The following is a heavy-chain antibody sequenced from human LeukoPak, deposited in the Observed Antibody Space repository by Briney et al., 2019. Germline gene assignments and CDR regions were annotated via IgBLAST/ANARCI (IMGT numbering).Heavy chain of an antibody. Sequence: PGDSLRLSCGASGFTFNDYYMTWIRKAPGKGLDWVSYISTHGSIIYYADSVKGRFTISRDNAKNSLYLQMNTLRAEDTAVYYCARVGLNDYGSGTYADYWGQGTLVTVSS. D-gene: IGHD3-10*01. CDR2: ISTHGSII. V-gene: IGHV3-11*04. J-gene: IGHJ4*02. CDR1: GFTFNDYY. CDR3: ARVGLNDYGSGTYADY.